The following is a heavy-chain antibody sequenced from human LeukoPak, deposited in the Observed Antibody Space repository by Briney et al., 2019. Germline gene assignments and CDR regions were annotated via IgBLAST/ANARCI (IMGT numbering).Heavy chain of an antibody. D-gene: IGHD3-16*02. V-gene: IGHV3-33*01. CDR3: AREGDSRWGELSP. CDR1: GFTFSTYA. J-gene: IGHJ1*01. Sequence: RGSLRPSCAASGFTFSTYAIHWVRQAPGKGLEWVAVIWFDGSEQYYADSVKGRFIISRDNSKSTSNLQLNSLRAEDTAVYYCAREGDSRWGELSPWGQGTLVTVSS. CDR2: IWFDGSEQ.